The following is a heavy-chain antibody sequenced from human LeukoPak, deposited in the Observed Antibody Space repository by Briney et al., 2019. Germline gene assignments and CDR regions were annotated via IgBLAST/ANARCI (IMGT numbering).Heavy chain of an antibody. J-gene: IGHJ4*02. CDR1: GFTFSSYG. CDR2: IRYDGSNK. CDR3: AKGYSYGFVY. Sequence: GGSLRLSCAASGFTFSSYGMHWVRQAPGKGLEWMSFIRYDGSNKYYADSVKDRFTISRDNSKNTLYLQMNSLRAEDTAVYYCAKGYSYGFVYWGQGTLVTVSS. V-gene: IGHV3-30*02. D-gene: IGHD5-18*01.